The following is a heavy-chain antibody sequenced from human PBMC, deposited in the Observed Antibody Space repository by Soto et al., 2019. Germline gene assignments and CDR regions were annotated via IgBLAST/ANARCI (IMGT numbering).Heavy chain of an antibody. D-gene: IGHD2-15*01. V-gene: IGHV1-24*01. CDR2: LDPEGSEM. CDR3: ATRLIAGSGAFDV. J-gene: IGHJ3*01. Sequence: ASVKVSCKVSGCTLSEMSIHWLRQVPGKGLEWMGGLDPEGSEMIYAQKFQGSVTMTEDTSADTAYMEVSSLRSEDTAIYYCATRLIAGSGAFDVWG. CDR1: GCTLSEMS.